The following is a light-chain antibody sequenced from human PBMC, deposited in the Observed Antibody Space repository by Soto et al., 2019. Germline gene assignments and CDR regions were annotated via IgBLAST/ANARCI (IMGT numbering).Light chain of an antibody. CDR2: GAN. Sequence: IQMTQSPSPLSASVGDRITITCRSSQSISRYLNWYQQRPGTAPKVLIFGANSLQSGVPSRFSGSGSGTELTLTISSLQPEDFATYYCQQNYGTPGTFGQGTKVDIK. CDR3: QQNYGTPGT. CDR1: QSISRY. V-gene: IGKV1-39*01. J-gene: IGKJ1*01.